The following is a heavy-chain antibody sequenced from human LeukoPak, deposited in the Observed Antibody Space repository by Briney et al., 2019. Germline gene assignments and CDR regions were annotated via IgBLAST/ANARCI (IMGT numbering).Heavy chain of an antibody. Sequence: SETLSLTCAVYGGSFSGYYWSWIRQPPGKGLEWIGEINHSGSTNYNPSLKSRVTISVGTSKNQFSLKLSSVTAADTAVYYCARVVPAAITGPFDYWGQGTLVTVSS. CDR3: ARVVPAAITGPFDY. V-gene: IGHV4-34*01. J-gene: IGHJ4*02. D-gene: IGHD2-2*02. CDR1: GGSFSGYY. CDR2: INHSGST.